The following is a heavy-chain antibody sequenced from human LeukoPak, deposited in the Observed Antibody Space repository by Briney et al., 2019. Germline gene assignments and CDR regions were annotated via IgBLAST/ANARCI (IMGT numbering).Heavy chain of an antibody. V-gene: IGHV1-46*01. CDR2: INPSGGTT. Sequence: GASVKVSCKASGYTFTSYHMHWVRQAPGQGLEWMGIINPSGGTTNYAQKFRGRVTMTRDMSTSTVYMELSSLRSEDTAVYYCARGPSAADAYYFDYWGQGTLVTVSS. J-gene: IGHJ4*02. CDR3: ARGPSAADAYYFDY. CDR1: GYTFTSYH. D-gene: IGHD6-13*01.